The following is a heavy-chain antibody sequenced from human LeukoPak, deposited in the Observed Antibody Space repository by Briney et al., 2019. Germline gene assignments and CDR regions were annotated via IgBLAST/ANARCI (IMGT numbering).Heavy chain of an antibody. CDR3: ARHCCSGPAKRVFDI. Sequence: SETLSLTCTVSGGSIISSDYHWGWVRQPPGKGLEWIGTISYSGNTDYNPSLGSRVTISVDTSNNQFSLRLGSVTAADTAVYHCARHCCSGPAKRVFDIWGQGTMVTVSS. CDR2: ISYSGNT. J-gene: IGHJ3*02. D-gene: IGHD2-15*01. V-gene: IGHV4-39*01. CDR1: GGSIISSDYH.